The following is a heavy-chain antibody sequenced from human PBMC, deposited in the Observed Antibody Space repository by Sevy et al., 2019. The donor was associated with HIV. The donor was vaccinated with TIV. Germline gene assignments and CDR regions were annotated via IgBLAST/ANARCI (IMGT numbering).Heavy chain of an antibody. J-gene: IGHJ6*02. CDR3: ARRVAGEPYYYGMDV. D-gene: IGHD3-16*01. Sequence: SETLSLTCTVSGGSINSYYWNWIRQPPGKGLEWIGYIYYFGSTKYNPSLKSRVTISVDTFKNQLSLKINSVTAADTAVYYCARRVAGEPYYYGMDVWGQGTTVPVSS. CDR1: GGSINSYY. CDR2: IYYFGST. V-gene: IGHV4-59*01.